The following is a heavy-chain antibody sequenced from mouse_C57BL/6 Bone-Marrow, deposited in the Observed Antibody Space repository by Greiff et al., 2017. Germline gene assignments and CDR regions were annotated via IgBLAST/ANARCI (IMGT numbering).Heavy chain of an antibody. Sequence: VQLQQSGAELVRPGAPVKLSCKASGYTFTDYYINWVKQRPGQGLEWIARIYPGSGNTYYNEKFKGKATLTAEKSSSTAYMQLSSLTSEDSAVYFCASQGSNWDDYWGQGTTLTVSS. CDR3: ASQGSNWDDY. D-gene: IGHD4-1*01. CDR2: IYPGSGNT. CDR1: GYTFTDYY. J-gene: IGHJ2*01. V-gene: IGHV1-76*01.